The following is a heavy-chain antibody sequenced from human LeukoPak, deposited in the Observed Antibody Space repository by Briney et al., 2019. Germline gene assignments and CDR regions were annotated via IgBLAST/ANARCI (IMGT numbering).Heavy chain of an antibody. J-gene: IGHJ6*04. CDR2: ISSNGGST. D-gene: IGHD3-16*01. CDR1: GFTFSSYA. Sequence: PGGSLRLSCAASGFTFSSYAMHWVRQAPGKGLEYVSAISSNGGSTYYANSVKGRFTISRDNSKNTLYLQMGSLRAEDMAVYYCARTSLGGYYYGMDVWGEGTTVTVSS. CDR3: ARTSLGGYYYGMDV. V-gene: IGHV3-64*01.